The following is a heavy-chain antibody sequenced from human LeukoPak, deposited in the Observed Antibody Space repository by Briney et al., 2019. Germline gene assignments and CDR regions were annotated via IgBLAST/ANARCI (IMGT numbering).Heavy chain of an antibody. D-gene: IGHD2-15*01. CDR2: IYTSGST. Sequence: NPSETLSLTCTVSGGSISSYYWSWIRQPAGKGLEWIGRIYTSGSTNYNPSLKSRVTMSVDTSKNQFSLKLSSVTAADTAVYYCAREWADGCSGGSCYSLGYYYYYMDVWGKGTTATVSS. CDR3: AREWADGCSGGSCYSLGYYYYYMDV. J-gene: IGHJ6*03. V-gene: IGHV4-4*07. CDR1: GGSISSYY.